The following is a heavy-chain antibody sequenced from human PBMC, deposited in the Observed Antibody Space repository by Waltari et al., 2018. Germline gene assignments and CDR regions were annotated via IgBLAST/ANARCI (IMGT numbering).Heavy chain of an antibody. D-gene: IGHD3-22*01. J-gene: IGHJ5*02. CDR2: INHSGST. CDR3: ARQQSYYDSSGYYRPYNWFDP. Sequence: QVQLQQWGAGLLKPSETLSLTCAVYGGSFSGYYWSWIRQPPGKGLEWIGEINHSGSTYCTPSLKSRVTISVDTSKNQFSLNLSSVTAADTAVYYCARQQSYYDSSGYYRPYNWFDPWGQGTLVTVSS. V-gene: IGHV4-34*01. CDR1: GGSFSGYY.